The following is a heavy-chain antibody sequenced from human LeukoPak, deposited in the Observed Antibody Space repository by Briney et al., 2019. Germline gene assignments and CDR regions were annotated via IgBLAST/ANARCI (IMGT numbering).Heavy chain of an antibody. CDR3: AKDGTGCGGDCYSDY. CDR2: ITYSGGNT. V-gene: IGHV3-23*01. Sequence: GGSLRLSCAASGFTFRSYGMSWFRQAPGKGLEWVSAITYSGGNTYYADSVKGRFTISRDNSKSTLHLQMNSLRAEDTAVYYCAKDGTGCGGDCYSDYWGQGTLVTVSS. D-gene: IGHD2-21*02. CDR1: GFTFRSYG. J-gene: IGHJ4*02.